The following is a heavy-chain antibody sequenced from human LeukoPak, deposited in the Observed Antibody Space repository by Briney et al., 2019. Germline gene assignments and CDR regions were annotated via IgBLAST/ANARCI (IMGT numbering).Heavy chain of an antibody. J-gene: IGHJ4*02. V-gene: IGHV3-11*04. CDR2: ISRSGTTI. Sequence: GGSLRLSCAASGFTFNDYYMCWIRQAPGKGLEWVSYISRSGTTIYYADSVKGRFTISRDNAKNSLFLQMNSLRAEDTAVYYCARDRIYYGAGSRFDYWGQGTLVTVSS. CDR3: ARDRIYYGAGSRFDY. D-gene: IGHD3-10*01. CDR1: GFTFNDYY.